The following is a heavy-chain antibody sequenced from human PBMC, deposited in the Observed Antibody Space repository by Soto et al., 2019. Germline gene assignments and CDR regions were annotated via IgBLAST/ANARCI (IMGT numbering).Heavy chain of an antibody. Sequence: QIQLVQSGVEVKKPGASVKVSCKASGYTFTNYGISWVRQAPGQGLEWMGWISVYNGNTNYAQKFQDRVTMTTDTSTTTAYMELRSLRPDDTAVYYCARDRSSSDFWGQGTLVTVSS. CDR1: GYTFTNYG. CDR3: ARDRSSSDF. V-gene: IGHV1-18*01. CDR2: ISVYNGNT. J-gene: IGHJ4*02. D-gene: IGHD6-19*01.